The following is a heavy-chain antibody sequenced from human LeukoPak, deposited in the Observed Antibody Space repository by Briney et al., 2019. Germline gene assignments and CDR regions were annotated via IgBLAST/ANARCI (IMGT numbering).Heavy chain of an antibody. CDR3: ARGLPRLYYYVNSGFDR. Sequence: PSPSLSLTWAVDGGSFSGYYWSCIRPPAGNGLEWSGAINHSGSSNYNPTLKSRVSISVDTSKNQFSLKLSSVTAADTAVYYCARGLPRLYYYVNSGFDRWGKGTLVTVS. CDR1: GGSFSGYY. J-gene: IGHJ5*02. V-gene: IGHV4-34*01. CDR2: INHSGSS. D-gene: IGHD3-10*02.